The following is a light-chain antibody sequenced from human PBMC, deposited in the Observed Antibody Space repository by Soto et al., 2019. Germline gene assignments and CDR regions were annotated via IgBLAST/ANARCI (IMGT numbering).Light chain of an antibody. CDR2: STN. CDR1: SGSVSTSYY. J-gene: IGLJ2*01. Sequence: QAVVTQEPSFSVSPGGTVTLTCGLSSGSVSTSYYPSWYQQTPGQAPRTLIYSTNTRSSGVPDRFSGSILGNKAALTITGAQADDESDYYCVLYMGSGIWVFGGGTKVHRP. V-gene: IGLV8-61*01. CDR3: VLYMGSGIWV.